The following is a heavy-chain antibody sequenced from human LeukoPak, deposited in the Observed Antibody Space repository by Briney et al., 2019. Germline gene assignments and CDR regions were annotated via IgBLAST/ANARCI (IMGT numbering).Heavy chain of an antibody. J-gene: IGHJ4*02. V-gene: IGHV3-23*01. CDR3: AKRYYSSTSCSLFDY. D-gene: IGHD2-2*01. Sequence: PGGSLRLSCAASGFTFSSYAMSWVRQAPGKGLEWVSAISGSGGSTYYADSVKGRFTISRDNSKNTLYLQMNSLRAEDTAVYYCAKRYYSSTSCSLFDYWGQGSLVTVSS. CDR2: ISGSGGST. CDR1: GFTFSSYA.